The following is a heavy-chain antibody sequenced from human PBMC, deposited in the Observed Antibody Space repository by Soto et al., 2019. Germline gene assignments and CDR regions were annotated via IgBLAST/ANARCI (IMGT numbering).Heavy chain of an antibody. Sequence: QLQLQESGPGLVKPSETLSLTCSVSDDSINSDKYYWGWIRQPPGKGLEWIGSIYYRGNAYYNPSLQTRVTISLDKSKSQFSLKLNPVTAADSAVYFCARLEGLATNSYYFDFWGPGALVTVSS. CDR1: DDSINSDKYY. CDR2: IYYRGNA. CDR3: ARLEGLATNSYYFDF. J-gene: IGHJ4*02. D-gene: IGHD3-9*01. V-gene: IGHV4-39*01.